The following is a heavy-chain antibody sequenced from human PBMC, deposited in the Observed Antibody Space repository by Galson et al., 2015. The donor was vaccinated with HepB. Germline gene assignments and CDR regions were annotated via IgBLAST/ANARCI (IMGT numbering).Heavy chain of an antibody. CDR1: GFTFNDYN. V-gene: IGHV3-21*01. CDR3: ARDPPRGAPFAY. Sequence: SLRFSCAASGFTFNDYNMIWVCQAPGKGLEWVSSIIPGSSSIYYADPVRGPFTISKDNAKNSLYLQMNSLRVDDTAIYYCARDPPRGAPFAYWGQGTLVTVSS. D-gene: IGHD3-10*01. CDR2: IIPGSSSI. J-gene: IGHJ4*02.